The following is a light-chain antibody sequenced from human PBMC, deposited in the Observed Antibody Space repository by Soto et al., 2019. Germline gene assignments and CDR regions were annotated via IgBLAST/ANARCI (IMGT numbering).Light chain of an antibody. V-gene: IGKV3-15*01. CDR1: QSVSSH. Sequence: LSLGEGATLSCRASQSVSSHLAWYQHKPGQAPRLLIYGASTRASGIPARFSGSGSETDFTLTISSPQSEDSAVYYCQQYHNWPPITFGQGTRLEI. CDR2: GAS. CDR3: QQYHNWPPIT. J-gene: IGKJ5*01.